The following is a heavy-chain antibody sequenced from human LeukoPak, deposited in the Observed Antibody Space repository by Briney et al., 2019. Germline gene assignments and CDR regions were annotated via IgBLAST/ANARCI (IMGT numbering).Heavy chain of an antibody. Sequence: GGSLRLSCAASGFTFSSCSMNWVRGAPGKGGDWVSAVSGSGGSTYYADSVKGRFPISRDNSKNPLYLQMNSLRAEDTAVYYCAKDHRDSGSGFDPWGQGTLVTVSS. J-gene: IGHJ5*02. CDR3: AKDHRDSGSGFDP. CDR1: GFTFSSCS. V-gene: IGHV3-23*01. CDR2: VSGSGGST. D-gene: IGHD3-10*01.